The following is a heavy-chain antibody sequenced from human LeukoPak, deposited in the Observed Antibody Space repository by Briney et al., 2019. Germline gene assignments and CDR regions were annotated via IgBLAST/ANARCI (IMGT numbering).Heavy chain of an antibody. D-gene: IGHD1-26*01. CDR2: IYYSGST. J-gene: IGHJ4*02. V-gene: IGHV4-39*01. CDR3: GHSGIYYLFDY. Sequence: SETLSLTCIVSGDSISSNSFYWGWIRQPPGKGLEWIGSIYYSGSTYYNPSLKSRVTISVDTSKNQFSLKLRSVTAADTAVYYCGHSGIYYLFDYWGQGSLVTVSS. CDR1: GDSISSNSFY.